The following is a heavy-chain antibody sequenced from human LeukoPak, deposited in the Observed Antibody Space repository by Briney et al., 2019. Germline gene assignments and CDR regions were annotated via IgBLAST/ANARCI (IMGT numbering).Heavy chain of an antibody. CDR3: ASAYYYDSSGYEPGPLDY. CDR1: GFTFSDYY. D-gene: IGHD3-22*01. V-gene: IGHV3-11*04. CDR2: ISSSGSTI. J-gene: IGHJ4*02. Sequence: GGSLRLSCAASGFTFSDYYMSWIRQAPGKGLEWVSYISSSGSTIYYADSVKGRFTISRDNSKNTLYLQMNSLRAEDTAVYYCASAYYYDSSGYEPGPLDYWGQGTLVTVSS.